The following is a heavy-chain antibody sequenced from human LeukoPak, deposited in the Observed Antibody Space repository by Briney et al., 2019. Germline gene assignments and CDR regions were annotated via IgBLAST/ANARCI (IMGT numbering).Heavy chain of an antibody. V-gene: IGHV1-18*01. CDR2: ISAYNGNT. Sequence: AASVKVSCKASGYTFTSYGISWVRQAPGQGLEWMGWISAYNGNTNYAQKLQGRVTMTTDTSTSTAYMELRSLRSDDTAVYYCARDSNWNYDAGAFDIWGQGTMVTVSS. D-gene: IGHD1-7*01. CDR3: ARDSNWNYDAGAFDI. CDR1: GYTFTSYG. J-gene: IGHJ3*02.